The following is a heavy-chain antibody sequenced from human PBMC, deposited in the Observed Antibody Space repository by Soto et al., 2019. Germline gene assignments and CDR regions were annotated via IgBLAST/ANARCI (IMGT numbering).Heavy chain of an antibody. D-gene: IGHD2-21*02. CDR3: ATKVRVTNYLYYGMDV. CDR2: IAFDGSQE. CDR1: GFSVKTSG. Sequence: QVQLVESGGGVVQPGRARRLSCAASGFSVKTSGMHWVRQAPGKGLEWVAVIAFDGSQEFYGDSVRGRFTISRDNSKNTLFLQMKSLTPEDTAVYYCATKVRVTNYLYYGMDVWGQGTTVTVS. J-gene: IGHJ6*02. V-gene: IGHV3-30*03.